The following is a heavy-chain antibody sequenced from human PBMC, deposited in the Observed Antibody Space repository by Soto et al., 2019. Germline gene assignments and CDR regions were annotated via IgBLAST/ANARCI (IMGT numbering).Heavy chain of an antibody. CDR3: ARRGCSSTSCYSWFDP. D-gene: IGHD2-2*02. Sequence: SETLSLTCTVSGGSISSSSYYWGWIRKPPGKGLEWIGSIYYSGSTYYTPSLKSRVTISVDTSKNQFSLKLSSVTAADTAVYYCARRGCSSTSCYSWFDPWGQGTLVTVS. CDR2: IYYSGST. CDR1: GGSISSSSYY. V-gene: IGHV4-39*01. J-gene: IGHJ5*02.